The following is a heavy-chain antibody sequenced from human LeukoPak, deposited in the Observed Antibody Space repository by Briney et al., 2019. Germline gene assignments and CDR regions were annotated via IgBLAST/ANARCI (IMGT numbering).Heavy chain of an antibody. Sequence: HPGGSLRLSCAASGFTFSSYGMSWVRQAPGKGLEWVSAISGSGGSTYYADSVKGRFTISRDNSKNTLYLQMNGLRAEDTAVYYCAKDNRFSLGLVDVWGKGTTVTVSS. J-gene: IGHJ6*04. V-gene: IGHV3-23*01. CDR3: AKDNRFSLGLVDV. D-gene: IGHD3-16*02. CDR2: ISGSGGST. CDR1: GFTFSSYG.